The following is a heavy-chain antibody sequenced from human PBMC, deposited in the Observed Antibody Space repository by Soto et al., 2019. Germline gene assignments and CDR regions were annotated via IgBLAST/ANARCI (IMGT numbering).Heavy chain of an antibody. Sequence: ASVKVSCKXSGYTFTSYGISWVRQAPGQGLEWMGWISAYNGNTNYAQKLQGRVTMTTDTSTSTAYMELRSLRSDDTAVYYCARDPPVTGSSSTGFDPWGQGTLVTVSS. J-gene: IGHJ5*02. D-gene: IGHD6-6*01. CDR1: GYTFTSYG. CDR2: ISAYNGNT. V-gene: IGHV1-18*01. CDR3: ARDPPVTGSSSTGFDP.